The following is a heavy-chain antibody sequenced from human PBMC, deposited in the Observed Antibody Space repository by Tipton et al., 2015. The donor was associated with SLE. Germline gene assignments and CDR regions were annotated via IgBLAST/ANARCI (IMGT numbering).Heavy chain of an antibody. CDR3: AREAGTSTWSPVDP. D-gene: IGHD6-13*01. Sequence: SLRLSCASSGINFGGYAMHWVRQAPGKGLEWVAVISVDGSDQYYSDSVKGRFTISRDNAKNSLYLQMNSLRAEDTAVYYCAREAGTSTWSPVDPWGQGTLVTVSS. V-gene: IGHV3-30*04. CDR1: GINFGGYA. CDR2: ISVDGSDQ. J-gene: IGHJ5*02.